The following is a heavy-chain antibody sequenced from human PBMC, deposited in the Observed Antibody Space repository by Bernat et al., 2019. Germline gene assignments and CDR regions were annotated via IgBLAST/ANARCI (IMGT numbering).Heavy chain of an antibody. V-gene: IGHV3-30-3*01. CDR2: ISYDGSNK. CDR1: GFTFSSYA. CDR3: ASPLIAGAGTDY. D-gene: IGHD6-13*01. J-gene: IGHJ4*02. Sequence: QVQLVESGGGVVQPGRSLRLSCAASGFTFSSYAMHWVRQAPGKGLEWVAVISYDGSNKYYAESVKGRFTISRDNSKNPLYLQMSSLRAEDTAVYYCASPLIAGAGTDYWGQGTLITVSS.